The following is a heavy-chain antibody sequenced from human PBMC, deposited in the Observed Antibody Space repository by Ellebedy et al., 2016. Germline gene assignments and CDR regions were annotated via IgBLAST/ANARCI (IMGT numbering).Heavy chain of an antibody. V-gene: IGHV3-30*03. Sequence: GGSLRLSCAASGFTFSSYGVHWVRQAPGKGLEWVAVISNDGSNKYYADSVKGRFTISRDNSKNTLYLQMNSLRAEDTAVYYCATLSIVVVPAAPDTYYGMDVWGQGTTVTVSS. J-gene: IGHJ6*02. CDR1: GFTFSSYG. CDR2: ISNDGSNK. CDR3: ATLSIVVVPAAPDTYYGMDV. D-gene: IGHD2-2*01.